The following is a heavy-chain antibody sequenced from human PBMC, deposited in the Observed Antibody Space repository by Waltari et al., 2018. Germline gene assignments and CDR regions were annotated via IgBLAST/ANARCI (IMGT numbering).Heavy chain of an antibody. Sequence: QVQLVDSGGDLVRPGGSLTLSCAASGFSLTNYSMSWIRQAPGKGLEWISYIATTSKTKNADSVKGRFTISRDNANNSMYLHMNNVRVEDTAVYFCARAYGSTGDFDLWGQGTLVTVSS. CDR2: IATTSKT. CDR1: GFSLTNYS. V-gene: IGHV3-11*06. CDR3: ARAYGSTGDFDL. J-gene: IGHJ4*02. D-gene: IGHD3-9*01.